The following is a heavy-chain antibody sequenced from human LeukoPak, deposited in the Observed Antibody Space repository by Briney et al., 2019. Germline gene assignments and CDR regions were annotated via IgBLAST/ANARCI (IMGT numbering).Heavy chain of an antibody. Sequence: SGGSLRLSCAASGFSFNNYAMSWVRQAPGKGLEWVPAISTTGGSTYYADSVKGRFTISRDNSKNTLSLQMDSLRVEDTAVYYCAKDWTTVVTPKGYYFDSWGQGTLVTVSS. CDR1: GFSFNNYA. CDR3: AKDWTTVVTPKGYYFDS. D-gene: IGHD4-23*01. V-gene: IGHV3-23*01. CDR2: ISTTGGST. J-gene: IGHJ4*02.